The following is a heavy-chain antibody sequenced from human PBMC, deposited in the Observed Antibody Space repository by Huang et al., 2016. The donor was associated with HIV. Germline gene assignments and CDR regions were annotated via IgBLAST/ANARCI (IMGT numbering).Heavy chain of an antibody. Sequence: QVQLQQWGAGLLKSSETLSLTCAVYGGSFSAYYWSWIRQSPGKGLEWIGEISPGGTTNFNPSLKRRVTIAVYTSKNQFSLKLNSVTAADTAVYYCARLVVSVAGAHFDYWGQGTLVTVSS. CDR3: ARLVVSVAGAHFDY. D-gene: IGHD6-19*01. CDR2: ISPGGTT. V-gene: IGHV4-34*01. J-gene: IGHJ4*02. CDR1: GGSFSAYY.